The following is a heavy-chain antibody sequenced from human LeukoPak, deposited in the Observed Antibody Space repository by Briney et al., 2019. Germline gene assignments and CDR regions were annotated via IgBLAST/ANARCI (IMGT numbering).Heavy chain of an antibody. CDR3: ARENDSSGTGFDY. CDR1: GGSISTYY. D-gene: IGHD3-22*01. J-gene: IGHJ4*02. CDR2: IYYSGSA. Sequence: SGTLSLTCTVSGGSISTYYWSWVRQPPGKGLEWVGYIYYSGSANYNPFLKSRLTIAVDTTKNQFSLKLSSVTAADTAVYFCARENDSSGTGFDYWGQGTLVTVSS. V-gene: IGHV4-59*01.